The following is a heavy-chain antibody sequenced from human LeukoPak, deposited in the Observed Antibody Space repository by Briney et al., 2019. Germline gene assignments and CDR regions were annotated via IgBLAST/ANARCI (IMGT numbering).Heavy chain of an antibody. CDR1: GFTFSDYC. D-gene: IGHD1-1*01. J-gene: IGHJ6*03. Sequence: PGGSLRLSCAASGFTFSDYCMSWIRQAPGKGLEWVSYISSSGSTIYYADSVKGRSTISRDNSKNTLYLQMNSLRAEDTAVYYCAKCEPKGGTTNFALYYYYYYMDVWGKGTTVTVSS. V-gene: IGHV3-11*01. CDR3: AKCEPKGGTTNFALYYYYYYMDV. CDR2: ISSSGSTI.